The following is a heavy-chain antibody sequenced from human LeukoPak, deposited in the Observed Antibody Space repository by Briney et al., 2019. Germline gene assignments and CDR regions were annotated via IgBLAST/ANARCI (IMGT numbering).Heavy chain of an antibody. CDR3: AREYSSGWYGHFDY. CDR2: ISSSGDTI. V-gene: IGHV3-48*03. Sequence: GGSLRLSRAASGFTFSTYEMNWVRQAPGKGVEWVSYISSSGDTIYYADSVKGRFTISRDNAKNSLYLQMNSLRAEDTAVYYCAREYSSGWYGHFDYWGQGTLVTVSS. J-gene: IGHJ4*02. D-gene: IGHD6-19*01. CDR1: GFTFSTYE.